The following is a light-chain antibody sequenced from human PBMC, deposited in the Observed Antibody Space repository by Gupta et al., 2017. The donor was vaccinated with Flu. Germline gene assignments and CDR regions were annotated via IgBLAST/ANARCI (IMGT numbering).Light chain of an antibody. V-gene: IGKV1-39*01. CDR3: QQNYGTPYT. Sequence: DIQMTQSPASLSVSEGDRVTITCRSSQSIDNYLNWYQQNTGKAPKLLIYDASSLQIGIPSRFSGSRSGTNFTLTINSLQPEDFASYYCQQNYGTPYTFGQGTXVEIK. J-gene: IGKJ2*01. CDR2: DAS. CDR1: QSIDNY.